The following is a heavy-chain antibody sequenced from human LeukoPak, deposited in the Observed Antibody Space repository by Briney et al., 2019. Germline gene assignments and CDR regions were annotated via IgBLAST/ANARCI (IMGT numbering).Heavy chain of an antibody. V-gene: IGHV3-33*01. J-gene: IGHJ4*02. D-gene: IGHD3-10*01. Sequence: PGGSLRLSCAASGFTFSYYGMHWVRQAPGKGLEWVAVIWSDGSRTCYADSVKGRFTVSKDNSKNTLFLQMDGLRAEDTAVYYCARESSPQVPGTFDSWGQGTLVTVSS. CDR2: IWSDGSRT. CDR3: ARESSPQVPGTFDS. CDR1: GFTFSYYG.